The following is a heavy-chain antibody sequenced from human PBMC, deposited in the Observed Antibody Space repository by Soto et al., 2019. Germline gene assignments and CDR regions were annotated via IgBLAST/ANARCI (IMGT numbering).Heavy chain of an antibody. V-gene: IGHV1-2*04. J-gene: IGHJ5*02. CDR3: ARDNGAVAGLNWFDP. D-gene: IGHD6-19*01. CDR1: GYTFTGYY. Sequence: QVQLVQSGAEVKKPGASVKVSCKASGYTFTGYYMHWVRQAPGQGLEWMGWINPNSGGTNYAQKFQGWVTMTRDTSISTAYMELSRLRSDDTAVYYCARDNGAVAGLNWFDPWGQGTLVTVSS. CDR2: INPNSGGT.